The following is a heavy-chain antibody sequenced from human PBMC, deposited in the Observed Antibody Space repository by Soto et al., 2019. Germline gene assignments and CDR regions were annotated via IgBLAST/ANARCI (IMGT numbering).Heavy chain of an antibody. J-gene: IGHJ4*02. CDR2: ISSSGAFT. Sequence: RGSLRLSCAVSGFTFNNNDMTWVRKAPGKGLEWVSTISSSGAFTYHADSVRGRLTISRDNSKNTVYLQMNSLRAEDTAVYYCVKHQVSLVRGISPFDYWGQGALVTVSS. CDR3: VKHQVSLVRGISPFDY. V-gene: IGHV3-23*01. D-gene: IGHD3-10*01. CDR1: GFTFNNND.